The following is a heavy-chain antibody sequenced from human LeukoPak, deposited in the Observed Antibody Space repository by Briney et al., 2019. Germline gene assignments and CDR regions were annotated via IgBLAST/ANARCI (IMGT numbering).Heavy chain of an antibody. V-gene: IGHV4-59*08. CDR1: GGSINTYY. CDR2: VYNIGRP. CDR3: ARLLAVAGGDAFDI. J-gene: IGHJ3*02. Sequence: KPSETLSLTCTVSGGSINTYYWSWIRQPPGKGLQYIGYVYNIGRPNYNPSLKSRVSMSGDASKNQFSLRLSSVTAADTAVYYCARLLAVAGGDAFDIWGQGKMVTVSS. D-gene: IGHD6-19*01.